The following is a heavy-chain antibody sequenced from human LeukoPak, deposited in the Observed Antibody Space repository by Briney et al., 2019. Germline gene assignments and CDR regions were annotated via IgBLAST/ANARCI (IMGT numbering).Heavy chain of an antibody. D-gene: IGHD3-9*01. CDR1: GYTFTSYG. Sequence: ASVKVSCKASGYTFTSYGISWVRQAPGQGLEWMGWINGNSGTTFYAQKFQDRVTVTRDTSISTMYMELNRLTSDDTAVYYCARDFDWGPDYWGQGTLVAVSS. J-gene: IGHJ4*02. V-gene: IGHV1-2*02. CDR3: ARDFDWGPDY. CDR2: INGNSGTT.